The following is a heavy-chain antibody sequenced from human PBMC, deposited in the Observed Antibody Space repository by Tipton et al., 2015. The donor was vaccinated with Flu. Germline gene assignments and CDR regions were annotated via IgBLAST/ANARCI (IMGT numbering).Heavy chain of an antibody. CDR2: FYYSGRP. V-gene: IGHV4-59*01. CDR1: SVSINFYS. J-gene: IGHJ3*02. Sequence: LRLSCTVSSVSINFYSWSWIRQPPGKGLEWIGYFYYSGRPKYNPSLESRVTISADTSKNQFSLKLNSVTAADTAVYFCARDRERSDAFDIWGLGTMVTVSS. D-gene: IGHD1-26*01. CDR3: ARDRERSDAFDI.